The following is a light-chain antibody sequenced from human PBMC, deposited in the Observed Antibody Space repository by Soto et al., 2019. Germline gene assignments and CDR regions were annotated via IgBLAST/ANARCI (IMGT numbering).Light chain of an antibody. J-gene: IGLJ2*01. CDR3: CSYAGSYTVI. V-gene: IGLV2-11*01. Sequence: QSALTQPRSVSGSPGQSVTISCTGTSSDVGGYNYVSWYQHHPGKAPKLMIYDVSRRPSGVPDRFSGSKSGNTASLTISGLQAEDEGDYSCCSYAGSYTVIFGGGTQLTVL. CDR1: SSDVGGYNY. CDR2: DVS.